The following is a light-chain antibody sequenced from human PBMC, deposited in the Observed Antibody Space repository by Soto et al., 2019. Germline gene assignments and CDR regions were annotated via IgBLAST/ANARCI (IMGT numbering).Light chain of an antibody. CDR2: GAS. V-gene: IGKV3-20*01. J-gene: IGKJ4*01. CDR1: QSVSINY. CDR3: QQYSSSLPT. Sequence: EIVLTQSPGTLSLSPGERAIISCRASQSVSINYLVWFQQIPGQAPRLLIYGASTRATGVPDRFSGSGSGTDFTLTITRLEPEDFAVYYCQQYSSSLPTFGGGTKVEIK.